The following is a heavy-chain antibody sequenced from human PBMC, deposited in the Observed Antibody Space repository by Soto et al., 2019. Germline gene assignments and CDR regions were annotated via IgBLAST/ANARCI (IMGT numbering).Heavy chain of an antibody. CDR2: INHSGST. J-gene: IGHJ4*02. Sequence: QVQLQQWGAGLLKPSETLSLTCAVYGGSFSGYYWSWIRQPQGKGLEWIGEINHSGSTNYNPSLKSRVTISVDTSKNQFSLKLSSVTAADTAVYYCARSKPVLLWFGESPYFDYWGQGTLVTVSS. CDR3: ARSKPVLLWFGESPYFDY. V-gene: IGHV4-34*02. CDR1: GGSFSGYY. D-gene: IGHD3-10*01.